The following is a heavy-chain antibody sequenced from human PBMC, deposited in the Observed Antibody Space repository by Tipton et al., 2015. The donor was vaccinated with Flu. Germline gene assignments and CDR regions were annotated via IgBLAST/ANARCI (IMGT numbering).Heavy chain of an antibody. V-gene: IGHV4-39*07. D-gene: IGHD3-10*01. CDR2: LYYSGST. J-gene: IGHJ6*02. Sequence: LRLSCTVSGGSVSSSSYYWGWIRQPPGKGLEWIGSLYYSGSTYYNPSLKSRVTISADTSKNQFSLKLSSVTAADTAVYYCARDGSGTILTVYYYYGMDAWGQGTTVTVSS. CDR3: ARDGSGTILTVYYYYGMDA. CDR1: GGSVSSSSYY.